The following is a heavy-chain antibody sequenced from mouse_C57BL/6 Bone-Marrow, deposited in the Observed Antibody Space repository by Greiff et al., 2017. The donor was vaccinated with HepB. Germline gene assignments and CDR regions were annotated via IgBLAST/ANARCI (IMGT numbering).Heavy chain of an antibody. Sequence: EVKLVESGGGLVQPGGSLSLSCAASGFTFTDYYMSWVRQPPGKALEWLGFIRNKANGYTTEYSASVKGRFTISRDNSQSILYLQMNALRAEDSATDYCAREFYGSSGDWYFDVWGTGTTVTFSS. V-gene: IGHV7-3*01. J-gene: IGHJ1*03. D-gene: IGHD1-1*01. CDR1: GFTFTDYY. CDR2: IRNKANGYTT. CDR3: AREFYGSSGDWYFDV.